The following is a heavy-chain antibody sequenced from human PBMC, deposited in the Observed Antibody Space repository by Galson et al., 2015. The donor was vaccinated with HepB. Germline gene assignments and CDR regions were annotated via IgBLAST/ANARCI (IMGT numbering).Heavy chain of an antibody. D-gene: IGHD6-19*01. Sequence: SLRLSCAASGFTFSAYWMSWVRQAEGKGLEWVANIKHDGSEKNYVDSVRGRFTISRDNARNSVYLQMNSLRVDDMAVYYCAVQYSSGWTFDYWGQGALVTVSS. V-gene: IGHV3-7*03. CDR2: IKHDGSEK. CDR3: AVQYSSGWTFDY. CDR1: GFTFSAYW. J-gene: IGHJ4*02.